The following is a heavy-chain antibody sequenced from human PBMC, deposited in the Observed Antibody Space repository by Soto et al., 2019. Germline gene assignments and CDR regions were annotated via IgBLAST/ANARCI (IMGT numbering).Heavy chain of an antibody. CDR3: XRVRNGDWYFDY. Sequence: EVQLVESGGGLVQPGGSLRLSCAASGFTFSNYWMHWVRQVPGTGLVWVSRINTDGSTTSYADSVKGRFTISRDNAKDTLXXQXNXXXAEDXAXXXCXRVRNGDWYFDYWGQGTLVTISS. V-gene: IGHV3-74*01. CDR1: GFTFSNYW. D-gene: IGHD4-17*01. CDR2: INTDGSTT. J-gene: IGHJ4*02.